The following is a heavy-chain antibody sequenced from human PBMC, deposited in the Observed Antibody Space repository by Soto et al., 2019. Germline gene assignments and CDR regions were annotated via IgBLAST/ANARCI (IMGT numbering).Heavy chain of an antibody. Sequence: EVQLVESGGGLIQPGGSLRLSCAASGFTVWTTHMSWVLQAPGKGLEWVSVITNEGATSYADSVKGRFTISRDNSENKIYLQMSSLRAEDTAVYYCAKEYYYSLDVRGQGTTVTVSS. CDR3: AKEYYYSLDV. CDR1: GFTVWTTH. V-gene: IGHV3-53*01. CDR2: ITNEGAT. J-gene: IGHJ6*01.